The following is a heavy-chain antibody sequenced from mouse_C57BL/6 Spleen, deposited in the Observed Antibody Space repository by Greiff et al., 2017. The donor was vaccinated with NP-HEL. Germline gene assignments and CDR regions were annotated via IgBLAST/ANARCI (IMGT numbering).Heavy chain of an antibody. CDR1: GFTFSDYY. CDR2: INYDGSST. J-gene: IGHJ2*01. V-gene: IGHV5-16*01. CDR3: AREADLPLFDY. Sequence: DVKLVESEGGLVQPGSSMKLSCTASGFTFSDYYMAWVRQVPEKGLEWVANINYDGSSTYYLDSLKSRFIISRDNAKNILYLQMSSLKSEDTATYYCAREADLPLFDYWGQGTTLTVSS.